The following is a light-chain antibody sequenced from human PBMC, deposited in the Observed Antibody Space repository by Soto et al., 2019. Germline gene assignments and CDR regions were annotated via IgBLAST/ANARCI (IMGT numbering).Light chain of an antibody. Sequence: DIQMTQSPFSLSASVGDRVTITCQASQDISNYLNWYQQKPGKAPKLLIYDASNLETGVPSRFSGSGSGTDFTFTISSLQPEDIATYYCQQYDETVTFGQGTKLEIK. V-gene: IGKV1-33*01. CDR3: QQYDETVT. J-gene: IGKJ2*01. CDR1: QDISNY. CDR2: DAS.